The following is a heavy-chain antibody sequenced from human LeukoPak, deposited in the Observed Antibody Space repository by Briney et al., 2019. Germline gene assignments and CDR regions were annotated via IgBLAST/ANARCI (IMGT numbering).Heavy chain of an antibody. CDR3: AKGPYYVAAD. CDR1: GFALSDYA. CDR2: ISGSGGTT. V-gene: IGHV3-23*01. Sequence: GGSLRLSCAASGFALSDYAMTRVRQAPGKGLEWVSAISGSGGTTYYAASVKGRFTISRDNSKNTLYLHMSSLRAEDTAVYYCAKGPYYVAADWGQGTLVTVSS. D-gene: IGHD1-26*01. J-gene: IGHJ4*02.